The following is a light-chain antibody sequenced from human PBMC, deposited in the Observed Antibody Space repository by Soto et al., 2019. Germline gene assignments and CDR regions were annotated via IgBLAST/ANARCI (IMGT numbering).Light chain of an antibody. CDR2: DVS. CDR1: SSDVGGYNY. CDR3: SSYTISNTRQIV. Sequence: QSVLTQPASVSGSPGQSITISCTGTSSDVGGYNYISWYQHHPGKAPKLLIYDVSNRPSGISNRFSGSNSDNTASLTISGLPTEDEADYYCSSYTISNTRQIVFGTGTKVPVL. J-gene: IGLJ1*01. V-gene: IGLV2-14*03.